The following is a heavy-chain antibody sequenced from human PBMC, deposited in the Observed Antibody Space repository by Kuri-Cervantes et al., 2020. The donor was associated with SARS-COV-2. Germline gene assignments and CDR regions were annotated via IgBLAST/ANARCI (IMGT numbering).Heavy chain of an antibody. CDR2: INHSGST. Sequence: SETLSLTCAVYGGSFSGYYWSWIRQPPGKGLEWIGEINHSGSTNYNPSLKSRVTISVDTSKNQFSLKLSSVTAADTAVYYCARAGYYYGSGPFYYYYGMDVWGQGTTVTVSS. CDR1: GGSFSGYY. V-gene: IGHV4-34*01. D-gene: IGHD3-10*01. CDR3: ARAGYYYGSGPFYYYYGMDV. J-gene: IGHJ6*02.